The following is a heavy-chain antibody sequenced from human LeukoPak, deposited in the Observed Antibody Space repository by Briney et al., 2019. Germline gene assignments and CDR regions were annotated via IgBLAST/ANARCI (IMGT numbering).Heavy chain of an antibody. CDR1: GFTFSSYG. CDR3: AKDPGYSSGWPD. Sequence: GWSLRLSCAASGFTFSSYGMHWVRQAPGKGLEWVAFIRYDVSNKYYADYVKGRFTISRDNSKNTLYLQMNSLRADDTAVYYCAKDPGYSSGWPDWGQGTLVTVSS. CDR2: IRYDVSNK. J-gene: IGHJ4*02. D-gene: IGHD6-19*01. V-gene: IGHV3-30*02.